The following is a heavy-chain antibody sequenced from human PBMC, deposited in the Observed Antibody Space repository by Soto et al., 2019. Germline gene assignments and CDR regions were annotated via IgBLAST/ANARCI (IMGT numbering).Heavy chain of an antibody. CDR2: ISWNSGSI. CDR3: AKDIGPNSSGWRFDY. J-gene: IGHJ4*02. Sequence: GGSLRLSCAASGFTFDDYAMHWVRQAPGKGLEWVSGISWNSGSIGYADSVKGRFTISRDNAKNSLYLQMNSLRAEDTALYYCAKDIGPNSSGWRFDYWGQGTLVTVSS. D-gene: IGHD6-19*01. V-gene: IGHV3-9*01. CDR1: GFTFDDYA.